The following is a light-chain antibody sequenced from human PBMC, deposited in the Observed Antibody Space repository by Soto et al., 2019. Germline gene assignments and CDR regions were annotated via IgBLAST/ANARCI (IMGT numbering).Light chain of an antibody. Sequence: QSVLTQAPSMSAAPGQKVTISCSGSSSNIGNNYVSWYQQLPGTAPKLLIYHNNERPSGIPDRFSTSKSGASATLGITGLQTGDEADYYCGTWDSSLSAVVFGGGTQLTVL. CDR1: SSNIGNNY. V-gene: IGLV1-51*01. CDR3: GTWDSSLSAVV. CDR2: HNN. J-gene: IGLJ2*01.